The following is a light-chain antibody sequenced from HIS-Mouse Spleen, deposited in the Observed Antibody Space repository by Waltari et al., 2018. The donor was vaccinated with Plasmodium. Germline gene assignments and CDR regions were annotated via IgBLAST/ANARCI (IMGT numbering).Light chain of an antibody. Sequence: DIQMTQSPSSLSASVGDRVTITCQASQDISNYLNWYQQKPGKAPKLLSYDASNLETGVPSRFSGSVSGTDFTFTISSLQPEDIATYYCQQYDNPSFTFGPGTKVDIK. CDR2: DAS. CDR1: QDISNY. V-gene: IGKV1-33*01. CDR3: QQYDNPSFT. J-gene: IGKJ3*01.